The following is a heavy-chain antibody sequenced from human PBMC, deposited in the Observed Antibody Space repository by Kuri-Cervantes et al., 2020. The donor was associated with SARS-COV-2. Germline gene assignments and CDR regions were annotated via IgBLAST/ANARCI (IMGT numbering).Heavy chain of an antibody. CDR2: IKSKAYGETA. Sequence: GGSLRLSCTTSGFSFRDFGVTWFRQAPGKGLEWVGFIKSKAYGETAEYAASVKGRFTISRDDSKTIAYLQMNSLKTEGTAVYYCTRMSTQYYDFWSGGYRDFDYWGQGTLVTVSS. V-gene: IGHV3-49*03. D-gene: IGHD3-3*01. CDR3: TRMSTQYYDFWSGGYRDFDY. J-gene: IGHJ4*02. CDR1: GFSFRDFG.